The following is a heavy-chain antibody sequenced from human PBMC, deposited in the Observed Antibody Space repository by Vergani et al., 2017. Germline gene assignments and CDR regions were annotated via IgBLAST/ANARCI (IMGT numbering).Heavy chain of an antibody. J-gene: IGHJ5*02. CDR2: INAGNGNT. CDR3: ARDGYCSSTSCYVNWFDP. D-gene: IGHD2-2*03. V-gene: IGHV1-3*01. CDR1: GYTFTSYA. Sequence: QVQLVQSGAEVKKPGASVKVSCKASGYTFTSYARHWVRQSPGQRLEWMVWINAGNGNTKYSQKFQGRVTITRDTSASTAYMELSSLRSEEPAVYYWARDGYCSSTSCYVNWFDPWGQGTLVTVSS.